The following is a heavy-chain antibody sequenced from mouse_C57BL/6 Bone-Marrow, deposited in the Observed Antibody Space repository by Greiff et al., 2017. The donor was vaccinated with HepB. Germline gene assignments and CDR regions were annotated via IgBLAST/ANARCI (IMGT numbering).Heavy chain of an antibody. Sequence: EVKVVESEGGLVQPGSSMKLSCTASGFTFSDYYMAWVRQVPEKGLEWVANINYDGSSTYYLDSLKSRFIISRDNAKNILYLQMSSLKSEDTATYYCARWLRRGYYFDYWGQGTTLTVSS. D-gene: IGHD2-2*01. CDR3: ARWLRRGYYFDY. V-gene: IGHV5-16*01. J-gene: IGHJ2*01. CDR1: GFTFSDYY. CDR2: INYDGSST.